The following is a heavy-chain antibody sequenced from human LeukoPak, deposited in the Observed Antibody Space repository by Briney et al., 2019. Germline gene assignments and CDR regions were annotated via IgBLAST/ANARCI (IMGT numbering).Heavy chain of an antibody. D-gene: IGHD2-2*02. V-gene: IGHV3-23*01. Sequence: GGSLRLSCAASGLTFSKSALTWVRQAPGKGLEWVSAISGSSDNTYYAGSVKGRFTISRDNSKNTLYLQMNSLRAEDTAVYYCARELVPAAIPNWFDPWGQGTLVTVSS. J-gene: IGHJ5*02. CDR2: ISGSSDNT. CDR1: GLTFSKSA. CDR3: ARELVPAAIPNWFDP.